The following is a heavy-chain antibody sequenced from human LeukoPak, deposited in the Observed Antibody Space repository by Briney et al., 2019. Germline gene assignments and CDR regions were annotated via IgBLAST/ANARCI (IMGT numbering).Heavy chain of an antibody. CDR1: DDSSSSYY. CDR2: INYSGST. J-gene: IGHJ5*02. Sequence: SETLSLTCTVSDDSSSSYYWSWIRQPPGKGLEWVGYINYSGSTNYNPSLKSRVTISVDTSKNQFSLKLSSVTAADTAVYYCARGCSAGTPHNWFDPWGQGTLVTVSS. D-gene: IGHD6-13*01. CDR3: ARGCSAGTPHNWFDP. V-gene: IGHV4-59*01.